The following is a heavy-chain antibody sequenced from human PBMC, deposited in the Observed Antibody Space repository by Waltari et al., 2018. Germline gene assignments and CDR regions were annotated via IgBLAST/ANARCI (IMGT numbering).Heavy chain of an antibody. CDR1: GYTFTSYY. CDR2: ISPSCDAT. J-gene: IGHJ4*02. V-gene: IGHV1-46*01. CDR3: AREVTVGVGATDY. D-gene: IGHD1-26*01. Sequence: QVQLVQSGPEVKKPGASMKVSCKASGYTFTSYYMHWVRQAPGQGLEWVGGISPSCDATISAQGFQGRATMTRDTSTSTIYMDLSSRTSEDTAVYYCAREVTVGVGATDYWGQGTLVTVSS.